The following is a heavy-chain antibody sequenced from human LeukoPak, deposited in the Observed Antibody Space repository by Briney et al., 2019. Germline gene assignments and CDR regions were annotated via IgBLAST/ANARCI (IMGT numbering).Heavy chain of an antibody. CDR1: GFTFTCCL. D-gene: IGHD2-21*02. Sequence: PGGSLRHSCAASGFTFTCCLMSWVRQAPGKGLEWVASIKQDGREKFYADSVKGRFTISRDNARNSLSLQMNSLRAEDTAVYYCARVPGVTRYFDYWGQGIQVTVSS. J-gene: IGHJ4*02. CDR3: ARVPGVTRYFDY. CDR2: IKQDGREK. V-gene: IGHV3-7*01.